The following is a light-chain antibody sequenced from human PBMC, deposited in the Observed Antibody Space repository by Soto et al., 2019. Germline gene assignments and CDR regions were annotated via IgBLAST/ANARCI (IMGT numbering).Light chain of an antibody. CDR3: QQYGSSPRT. CDR1: QSVSSSY. V-gene: IGKV3-20*01. J-gene: IGKJ1*01. CDR2: GAS. Sequence: EIVLTQSACTLSWSPGERATLSWRASQSVSSSYLAWYQQKNGQAPRLLIYGASSRATGIPDRFSGSGYGTDFNLTISRLEPEDFAVYYCQQYGSSPRTFGQGTKVDIK.